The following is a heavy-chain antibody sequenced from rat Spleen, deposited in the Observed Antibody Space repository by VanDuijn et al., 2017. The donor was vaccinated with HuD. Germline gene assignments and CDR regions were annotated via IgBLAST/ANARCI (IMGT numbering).Heavy chain of an antibody. CDR1: GFTFSDYT. CDR2: ISYDGSST. D-gene: IGHD1-2*01. CDR3: VRHVYPRDWHFDG. V-gene: IGHV5-17*01. J-gene: IGHJ1*01. Sequence: EVQLVESGGGLVQPGRSLKLSCSASGFTFSDYTMAWVRQAPKKGLEWVAAISYDGSSTYYRESVKGRFTISRDNAKSTLYLQWDSLRSEDMATYYCVRHVYPRDWHFDGWGPVIMVTVAS.